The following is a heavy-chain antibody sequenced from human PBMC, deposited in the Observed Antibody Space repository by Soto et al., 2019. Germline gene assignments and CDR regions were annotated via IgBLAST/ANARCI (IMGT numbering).Heavy chain of an antibody. CDR1: GFTFSSYS. CDR2: ISSSSDAI. Sequence: GGSLRLSCAASGFTFSSYSMNWVRQAPGKGLEWVSSISSSSDAIFYGDSVKGRFIISRDNAENSLYLQMNSLRAEDTAVYYCARGKGMDVWGQGTTVTVSS. J-gene: IGHJ6*02. V-gene: IGHV3-21*01. CDR3: ARGKGMDV.